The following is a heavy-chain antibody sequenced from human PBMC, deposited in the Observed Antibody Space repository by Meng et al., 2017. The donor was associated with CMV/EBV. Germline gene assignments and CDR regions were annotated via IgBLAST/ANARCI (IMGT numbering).Heavy chain of an antibody. CDR3: ARDRDIVVVPGDPWFDP. Sequence: QLERQQPGPGLVEPSEILSAPCTAVGGSIGGRSYYWGWSRQPPGKGLEWIGSIYYSGSTYYNPSLKSRVTISVDTSKTQFSLKLSSVTAADTAVYYCARDRDIVVVPGDPWFDPWGQGTLVTVSS. D-gene: IGHD2-2*01. J-gene: IGHJ5*02. CDR2: IYYSGST. V-gene: IGHV4-39*07. CDR1: GGSIGGRSYY.